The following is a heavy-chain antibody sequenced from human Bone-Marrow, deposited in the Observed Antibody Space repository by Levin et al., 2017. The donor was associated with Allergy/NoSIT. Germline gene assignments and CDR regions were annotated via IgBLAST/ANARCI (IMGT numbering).Heavy chain of an antibody. J-gene: IGHJ2*01. Sequence: GGSLRLSCTASGFTFGDYAMSWVRQAPGKGLEWVGFIRSKAYGGTTEYAASVKGRFTISRDDSKSIAYLQMNSLKTEDTAVYYCTRERVIAVARYWYFDLWGRGTLVTVSS. D-gene: IGHD6-19*01. CDR1: GFTFGDYA. CDR2: IRSKAYGGTT. CDR3: TRERVIAVARYWYFDL. V-gene: IGHV3-49*04.